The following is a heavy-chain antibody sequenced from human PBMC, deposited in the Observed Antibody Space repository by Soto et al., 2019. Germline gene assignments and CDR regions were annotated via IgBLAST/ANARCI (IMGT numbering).Heavy chain of an antibody. J-gene: IGHJ6*02. Sequence: ASVKFSCKASGYTFTSYGISWVRQAPGQGLEWMGWISAYNGNTNYAQKLQGRVTMTTDTSTSTAYMELRSLRSDDTAVYYCARVRGYSYGYDYGMDVWGQGTTVTVSS. CDR2: ISAYNGNT. CDR1: GYTFTSYG. D-gene: IGHD5-18*01. CDR3: ARVRGYSYGYDYGMDV. V-gene: IGHV1-18*01.